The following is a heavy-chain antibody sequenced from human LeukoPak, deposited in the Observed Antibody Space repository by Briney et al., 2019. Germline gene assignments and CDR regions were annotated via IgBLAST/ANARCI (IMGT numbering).Heavy chain of an antibody. D-gene: IGHD1-26*01. V-gene: IGHV4-34*01. J-gene: IGHJ4*02. Sequence: SETLSLTCAVYGGSFSGYYWSWIRQPPGKGLEWIGEINHSGSTNYNPSLKSRVTISVDTSKNQFSLKLSSVTAADTAVYYCARDRRYRFDYWGQGTLVTVSS. CDR1: GGSFSGYY. CDR3: ARDRRYRFDY. CDR2: INHSGST.